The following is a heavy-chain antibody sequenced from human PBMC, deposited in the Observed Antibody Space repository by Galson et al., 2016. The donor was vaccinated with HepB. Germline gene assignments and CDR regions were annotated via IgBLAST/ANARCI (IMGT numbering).Heavy chain of an antibody. CDR2: IWYDGSNK. J-gene: IGHJ4*02. CDR3: AREAHSSGWYNMDV. D-gene: IGHD6-19*01. Sequence: SLRLSCAASGFSFSNYGMYWVRQAPGKGLEWVTVIWYDGSNKYYADSVKGRFTISRDNSKNTLYLQMNSPRAEDTAVYYCAREAHSSGWYNMDVWGQGTLVTVSS. CDR1: GFSFSNYG. V-gene: IGHV3-33*01.